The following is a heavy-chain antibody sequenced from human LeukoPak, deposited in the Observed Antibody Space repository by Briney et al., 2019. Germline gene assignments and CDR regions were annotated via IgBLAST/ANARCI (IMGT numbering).Heavy chain of an antibody. CDR1: GFTFSSYA. CDR3: AKDQVAGTIAYFDY. J-gene: IGHJ4*02. D-gene: IGHD6-19*01. CDR2: ISGSGGST. Sequence: GGSLRLSCAASGFTFSSYAMSWVRQAPGKGLEWVSAISGSGGSTYYADSVKGRFTISRDNSKDTLYLQMSSLRAEDTAVYYCAKDQVAGTIAYFDYWGQGTLVTVSS. V-gene: IGHV3-23*01.